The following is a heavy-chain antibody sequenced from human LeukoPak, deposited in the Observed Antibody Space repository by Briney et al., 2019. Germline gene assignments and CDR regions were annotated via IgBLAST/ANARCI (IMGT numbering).Heavy chain of an antibody. V-gene: IGHV3-48*03. CDR2: ISSSGSTI. Sequence: GGSLRLSCAASGFTFSSYEMNWVRQAPGKGLEWVSYISSSGSTIYYADSVKGRFTISRDNAKNSLYLQMNSLRAEDTAVYYCATRGTGTMFLPMDVWGKGTTVTVSS. D-gene: IGHD1-1*01. CDR3: ATRGTGTMFLPMDV. J-gene: IGHJ6*03. CDR1: GFTFSSYE.